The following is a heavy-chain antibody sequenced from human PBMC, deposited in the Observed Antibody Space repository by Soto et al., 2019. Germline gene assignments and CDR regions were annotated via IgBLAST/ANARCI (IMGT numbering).Heavy chain of an antibody. CDR1: GYSFTSYW. D-gene: IGHD3-3*01. CDR3: ASSPSLGVGYYYYGMDV. Sequence: PGESLKISCKGSGYSFTSYWIGWVRQMPGKGLEWMGIIYPGDSDTRYSPSFQGQVTISADKSISTAYLQWSSLKASDTAMYYCASSPSLGVGYYYYGMDVWGQGTTVTVSS. CDR2: IYPGDSDT. J-gene: IGHJ6*01. V-gene: IGHV5-51*01.